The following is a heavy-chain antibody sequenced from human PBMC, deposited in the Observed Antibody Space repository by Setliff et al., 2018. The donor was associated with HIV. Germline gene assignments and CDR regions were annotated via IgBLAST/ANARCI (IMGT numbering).Heavy chain of an antibody. J-gene: IGHJ6*03. D-gene: IGHD6-6*01. CDR3: ARVRGYSSSSRDFYYHNMEV. V-gene: IGHV4-39*02. CDR2: VHYSGNT. Sequence: ETLSLTCTLFGGSISTVTYYWAWIRQPPGKGLEWIGNVHYSGNTYYTSFLQSRVIISADTSKSQFYLRLSSVTAADTGVYYCARVRGYSSSSRDFYYHNMEVWGKGTTVTVSS. CDR1: GGSISTVTYY.